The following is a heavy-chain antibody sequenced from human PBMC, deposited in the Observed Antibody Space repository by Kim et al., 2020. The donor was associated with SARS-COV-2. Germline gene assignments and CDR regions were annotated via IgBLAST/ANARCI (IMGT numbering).Heavy chain of an antibody. J-gene: IGHJ4*02. CDR3: ARDSDYVWGSYYDY. V-gene: IGHV1-2*06. D-gene: IGHD3-16*01. Sequence: ASVKVSCKASGYTFTGYYMHWVRQAPGQGLEWMGRINPNSGGTNYAQKFQGRVTMTRDTSISTAYMELSRLRSDDTAVYYCARDSDYVWGSYYDYWGQGSLVTVSS. CDR2: INPNSGGT. CDR1: GYTFTGYY.